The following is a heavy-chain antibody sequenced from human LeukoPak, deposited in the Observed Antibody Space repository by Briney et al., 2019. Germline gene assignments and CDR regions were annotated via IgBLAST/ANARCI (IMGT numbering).Heavy chain of an antibody. J-gene: IGHJ4*02. Sequence: GGSLRLSCAASGFTFSSYAMSWVRQAPGKGLEWVSVIYSGGSTYYADSVKGRFTISRDNSKNTLYLQMNSLRAEDTAVYYCARGGYLDYWGQGTLVTVSS. CDR2: IYSGGST. V-gene: IGHV3-53*01. CDR1: GFTFSSYA. CDR3: ARGGYLDY. D-gene: IGHD3-16*01.